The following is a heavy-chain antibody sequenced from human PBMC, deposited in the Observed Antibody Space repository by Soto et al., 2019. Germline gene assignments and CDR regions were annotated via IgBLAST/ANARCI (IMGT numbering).Heavy chain of an antibody. CDR3: AKDLYYYDSSTPGANHYYYGMDV. CDR2: ISWNSGSI. D-gene: IGHD3-22*01. Sequence: EVQLVESGGGLVQPGRSLRLSCAASGFTFDDYAMHWVRQAPGKGLEWVSGISWNSGSIGYADSVKGRFTISRDNAKNSLYLQMNSLRAEDTALYYCAKDLYYYDSSTPGANHYYYGMDVWGQGTTVTVSS. CDR1: GFTFDDYA. J-gene: IGHJ6*02. V-gene: IGHV3-9*01.